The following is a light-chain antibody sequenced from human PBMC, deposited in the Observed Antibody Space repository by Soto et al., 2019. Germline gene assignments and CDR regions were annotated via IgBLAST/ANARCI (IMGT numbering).Light chain of an antibody. CDR2: GAS. CDR3: QQYGDSPPT. J-gene: IGKJ1*01. CDR1: QRVSSNY. Sequence: VLTQSPGTLSLSPGERATLSCRASQRVSSNYLAWYQQKPGQAPRLLISGASSRAAGIPDRFSGSGSETDFTLTISGLEPDDFAMYHCQQYGDSPPTFGQGTKVDIK. V-gene: IGKV3-20*01.